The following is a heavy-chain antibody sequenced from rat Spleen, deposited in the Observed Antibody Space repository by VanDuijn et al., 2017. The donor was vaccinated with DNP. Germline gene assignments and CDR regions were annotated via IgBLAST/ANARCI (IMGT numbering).Heavy chain of an antibody. V-gene: IGHV5-19*01. CDR2: ITASGGGF. J-gene: IGHJ2*01. Sequence: EVQLVESGGGLVQPGRSLKLSCAASGTTFSNSGMHWIRQAPTKGLEWVASITASGGGFSYRDSVKGRFTISRDNARSTLYLQMDSLRSEDTATYYCTTDFERGYWGQGVMVTVSS. D-gene: IGHD1-11*01. CDR3: TTDFERGY. CDR1: GTTFSNSG.